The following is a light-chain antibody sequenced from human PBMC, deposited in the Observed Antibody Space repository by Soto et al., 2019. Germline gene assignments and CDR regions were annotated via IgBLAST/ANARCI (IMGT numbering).Light chain of an antibody. CDR1: QSVSSNY. CDR2: AAS. J-gene: IGKJ1*01. Sequence: EIVLTQSPATLSLSPGERATLSCRVSQSVSSNYLSWYQQKPGQAPRLLIHAASSSATGIPARFGGSGSGTDFTLTISILEPEDFALYFCHQYATSPQTFGQGTKVDI. CDR3: HQYATSPQT. V-gene: IGKV3-20*01.